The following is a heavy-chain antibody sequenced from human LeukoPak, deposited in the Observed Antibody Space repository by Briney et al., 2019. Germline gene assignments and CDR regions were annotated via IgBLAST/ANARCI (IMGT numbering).Heavy chain of an antibody. CDR3: ARGEWLRFDAFGI. J-gene: IGHJ3*02. D-gene: IGHD5-12*01. V-gene: IGHV4-59*06. CDR2: IYYSGST. Sequence: SETLSLTCTVSGGSISSYYWSWIRQPPGKGLEWIGYIYYSGSTYYNPSLKSRVTISVDTSKNQFSLKLSSVTAADTAVYYCARGEWLRFDAFGIWGQGTMVTVSS. CDR1: GGSISSYY.